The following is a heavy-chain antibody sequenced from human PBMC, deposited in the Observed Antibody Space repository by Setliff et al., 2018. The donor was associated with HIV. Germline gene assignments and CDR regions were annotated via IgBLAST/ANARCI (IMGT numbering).Heavy chain of an antibody. CDR1: DGSISSSNW. J-gene: IGHJ4*02. V-gene: IGHV4-4*02. D-gene: IGHD3-22*01. Sequence: SSETLSLTCAVSDGSISSSNWWSWVRQPPGKGLEWIGEIYHTQNTNYNPSLKSRVTISVDKSKNQFSLKLTSVTAADTAVYYCAVRRYYDSTGYYDYWGQGTLVTVSS. CDR3: AVRRYYDSTGYYDY. CDR2: IYHTQNT.